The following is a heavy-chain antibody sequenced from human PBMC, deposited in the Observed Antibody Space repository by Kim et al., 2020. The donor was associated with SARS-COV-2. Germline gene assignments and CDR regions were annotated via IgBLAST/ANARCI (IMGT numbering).Heavy chain of an antibody. V-gene: IGHV7-4-1*02. J-gene: IGHJ6*02. D-gene: IGHD3-10*01. Sequence: ASVKVSCKASGYTFTSYAMNWVRQAPGQGLEWMGWINTNTGNPTYAQGFTGRFVFSLDTSVSTAYLQISSLKAEDTAVYYCARDSYYYGSGSYYNSGYYGMDVWGQGTTVTVSS. CDR1: GYTFTSYA. CDR3: ARDSYYYGSGSYYNSGYYGMDV. CDR2: INTNTGNP.